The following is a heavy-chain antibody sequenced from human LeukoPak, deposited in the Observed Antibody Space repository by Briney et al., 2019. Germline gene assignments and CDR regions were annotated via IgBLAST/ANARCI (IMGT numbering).Heavy chain of an antibody. CDR2: IKQDGSEK. CDR1: GFTFSNYW. V-gene: IGHV3-7*03. Sequence: PGGSLRLSCAASGFTFSNYWMSWVRQAPGKGLEWVANIKQDGSEKYYVDSVKGRFTISRDNAKNSLYLQMNSLGVEDTAIYYCATLFYGSGIYSDYWGQGALVTVSS. J-gene: IGHJ4*02. CDR3: ATLFYGSGIYSDY. D-gene: IGHD3-10*01.